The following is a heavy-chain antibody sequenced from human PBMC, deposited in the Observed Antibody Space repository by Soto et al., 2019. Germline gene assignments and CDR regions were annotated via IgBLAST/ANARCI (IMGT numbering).Heavy chain of an antibody. V-gene: IGHV4-30-2*01. D-gene: IGHD3-10*01. CDR3: ARAQFYSGSGNYNNLMFDA. Sequence: SETLSLTCAVSGGSIGGVGYSWSWIRQPPGGGLEWIGYMYHSGTFLKSPSLKTRLTMSLDMSKNQFSLTLNSMTAADTAVYYCARAQFYSGSGNYNNLMFDAWGQGIQVTVS. CDR2: MYHSGTF. J-gene: IGHJ5*02. CDR1: GGSIGGVGYS.